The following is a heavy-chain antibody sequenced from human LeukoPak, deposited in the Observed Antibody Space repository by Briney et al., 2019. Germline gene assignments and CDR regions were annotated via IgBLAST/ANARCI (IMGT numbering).Heavy chain of an antibody. CDR2: ISGSGGST. Sequence: GGSLRLSCAASGFTFSSYAMSWVRQAPGKGLEWVSGISGSGGSTDYADSVKGRFTISRDNSKNTLDLQMNSLRAEDTAVYYCAKESGFSYYYHYYMDVWGKGTTVTVS. CDR3: AKESGFSYYYHYYMDV. D-gene: IGHD3-3*01. CDR1: GFTFSSYA. J-gene: IGHJ6*03. V-gene: IGHV3-23*01.